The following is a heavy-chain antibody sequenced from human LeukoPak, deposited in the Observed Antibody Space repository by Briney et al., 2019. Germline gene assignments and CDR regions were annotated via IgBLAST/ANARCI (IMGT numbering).Heavy chain of an antibody. J-gene: IGHJ3*02. CDR3: AGRTLLGAFDI. D-gene: IGHD2-2*01. CDR1: GFTFNRDW. V-gene: IGHV3-7*01. CDR2: IKQDGSEK. Sequence: SGGSLRLSCAASGFTFNRDWTAWVRQAPGKGLEWVANIKQDGSEKYYVDSVKGRFTISRDNAKNSLYLQMNSLRAEDTAVYYCAGRTLLGAFDIWGQGTMVTVSS.